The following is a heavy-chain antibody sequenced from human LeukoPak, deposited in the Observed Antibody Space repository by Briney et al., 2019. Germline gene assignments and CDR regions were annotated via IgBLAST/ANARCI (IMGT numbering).Heavy chain of an antibody. CDR1: GYTFTGYY. V-gene: IGHV1-2*02. CDR2: INPNSGGT. CDR3: WYTYYDFWTPRGYFDY. J-gene: IGHJ4*02. Sequence: ASVKVSCKASGYTFTGYYMHWVRQAPGQGLEWMGWINPNSGGTNYAQKFQGRVTMTRDTSISTAYMELSRLRSDDTAVYYCWYTYYDFWTPRGYFDYWGQGTLVTVSS. D-gene: IGHD3-3*01.